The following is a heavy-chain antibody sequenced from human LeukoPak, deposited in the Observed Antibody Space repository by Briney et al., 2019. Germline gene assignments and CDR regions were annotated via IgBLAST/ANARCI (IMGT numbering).Heavy chain of an antibody. CDR1: GFTFSSYG. CDR2: ISYDGSNK. CDR3: ARLMVDTAMVTFFDP. Sequence: GRSLRLSCAASGFTFSSYGMHWVRQAPGKGLEWVAVISYDGSNKYYADSVKGRFTISRDNSKNTLYLQMNSLRAEDTAVYYCARLMVDTAMVTFFDPWGQGTLVTVSS. D-gene: IGHD5-18*01. J-gene: IGHJ5*02. V-gene: IGHV3-30*03.